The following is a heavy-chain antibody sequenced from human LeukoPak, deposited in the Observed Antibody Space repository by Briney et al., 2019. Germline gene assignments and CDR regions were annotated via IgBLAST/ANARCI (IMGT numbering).Heavy chain of an antibody. J-gene: IGHJ4*02. Sequence: GGSLRLSCVASGFTFDEYALHWVRQAPGKGLEWVSGISWHSNSIGFAESVKGRFTISRDNAKSSLYLQMSSLRAEDAALYYCEKEGGPDRRGCQGDDLASWAQGTLVTASS. CDR1: GFTFDEYA. CDR3: EKEGGPDRRGCQGDDLAS. D-gene: IGHD6-19*01. CDR2: ISWHSNSI. V-gene: IGHV3-9*01.